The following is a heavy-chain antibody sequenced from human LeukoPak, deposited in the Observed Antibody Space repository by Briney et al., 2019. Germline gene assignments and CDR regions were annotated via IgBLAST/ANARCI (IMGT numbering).Heavy chain of an antibody. CDR2: IYYSGGT. J-gene: IGHJ4*02. CDR1: GVSISSYF. D-gene: IGHD3-22*01. CDR3: ARAPRLYYDKAAYFDY. V-gene: IGHV4-59*01. Sequence: SETLSLTCTVSGVSISSYFWSWIRQPPGKGLEWIAYIYYSGGTNYNPSLKSRVTISVDTSKNQFSLKLSSVTAADTAVYYCARAPRLYYDKAAYFDYWGQGTLVTVSS.